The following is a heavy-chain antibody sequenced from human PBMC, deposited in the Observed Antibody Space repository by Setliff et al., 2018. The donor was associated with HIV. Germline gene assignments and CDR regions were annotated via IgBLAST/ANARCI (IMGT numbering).Heavy chain of an antibody. CDR2: IYYSGSS. Sequence: SETLSLTCTVSGGSISSHYWSWIRQPPGKGLEWIGFIYYSGSSNYNPSLKSRVTIPVDTSKNQFSLKLSSVTAADTAVYYCARSGLYDSSGYYLEYFDYWGQGTLVTVSS. V-gene: IGHV4-59*11. D-gene: IGHD3-22*01. CDR3: ARSGLYDSSGYYLEYFDY. CDR1: GGSISSHY. J-gene: IGHJ4*02.